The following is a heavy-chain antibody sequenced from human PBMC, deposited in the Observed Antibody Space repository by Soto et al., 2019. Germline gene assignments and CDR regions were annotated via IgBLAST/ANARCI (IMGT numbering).Heavy chain of an antibody. CDR1: GYTITSSA. CDR2: ISAYNGNT. J-gene: IGHJ4*02. Sequence: GASVEASSKASGYTITSSAISSVRQAPGQGLEWMGWISAYNGNTNYAQKLQGRVTMTTDTSTSTAYMELRSLRSDDTAVYYCARVECGELSYWGQGSLVTVFS. D-gene: IGHD3-10*01. CDR3: ARVECGELSY. V-gene: IGHV1-18*01.